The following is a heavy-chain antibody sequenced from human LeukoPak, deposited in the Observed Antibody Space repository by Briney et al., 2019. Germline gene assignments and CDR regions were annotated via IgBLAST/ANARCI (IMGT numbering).Heavy chain of an antibody. CDR2: IDKHGSGQ. V-gene: IGHV3-7*01. CDR3: ARDAGWGYYDL. CDR1: GFTLSTSL. D-gene: IGHD3-16*01. Sequence: GGSLRLSCVASGFTLSTSLVTWVRQAPGKGVVGVANIDKHGSGQYYVDSVKGRFAISSDYASKSVFLQVDSLSAEDTSVYCCARDAGWGYYDLWGQGTPVTVSS. J-gene: IGHJ4*02.